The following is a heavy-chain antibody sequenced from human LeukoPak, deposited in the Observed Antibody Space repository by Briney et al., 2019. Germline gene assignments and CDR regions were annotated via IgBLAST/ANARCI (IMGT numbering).Heavy chain of an antibody. Sequence: GGSLRLSCAASGFTFSDYYMTWIRQAPGKGLEWVSYISGSSSNTNYADSVKGRFTISRDNAKNSLYLQMNSLRAEDTAVYYCARDFGRNGDFHAFDIWGQGTMVTVSS. J-gene: IGHJ3*02. CDR1: GFTFSDYY. D-gene: IGHD4-17*01. V-gene: IGHV3-11*06. CDR3: ARDFGRNGDFHAFDI. CDR2: ISGSSSNT.